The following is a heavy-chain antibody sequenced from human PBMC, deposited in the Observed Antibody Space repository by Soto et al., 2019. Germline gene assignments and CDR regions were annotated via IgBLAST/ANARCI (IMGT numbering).Heavy chain of an antibody. CDR3: AKESSTYFGDYNGDYMDV. J-gene: IGHJ6*03. D-gene: IGHD4-17*01. Sequence: GGSLRLSCAASGFTFSNYAMSWVRQTPGKGLEWVSGISGSGGTTYYADSVKGRFTISRDNSNNTLFLEMNSLRAEDTAVYYCAKESSTYFGDYNGDYMDVWGKGTTVTVSS. CDR2: ISGSGGTT. V-gene: IGHV3-23*01. CDR1: GFTFSNYA.